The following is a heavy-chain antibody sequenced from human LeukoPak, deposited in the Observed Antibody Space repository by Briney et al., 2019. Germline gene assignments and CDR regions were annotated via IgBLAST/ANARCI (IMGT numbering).Heavy chain of an antibody. Sequence: KSSQTLSLTCTVSGGSISSGANYWSWIRQPPGRGLEWIGYISHSESAYYSPSLESRITMSVDRSKNQFSLKLKSVTAADTAIYYCARDGGTTSNPSHDTFAIWGQGTMVAVSS. CDR1: GGSISSGANY. D-gene: IGHD4-11*01. CDR2: ISHSESA. CDR3: ARDGGTTSNPSHDTFAI. J-gene: IGHJ3*02. V-gene: IGHV4-30-2*01.